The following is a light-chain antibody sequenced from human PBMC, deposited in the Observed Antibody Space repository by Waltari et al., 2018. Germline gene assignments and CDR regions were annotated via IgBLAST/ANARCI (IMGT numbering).Light chain of an antibody. CDR3: SSYAGYSAVV. Sequence: QSALTQPASVSGSPGQSITISCTGTSSDVGGYNYVSWYQHHPGKAPKLIIYDVSRGPSGVSIRFSGAKSGNTASLTISGLQAEDDADYYCSSYAGYSAVVFGGGTKVTVL. V-gene: IGLV2-14*03. CDR2: DVS. CDR1: SSDVGGYNY. J-gene: IGLJ2*01.